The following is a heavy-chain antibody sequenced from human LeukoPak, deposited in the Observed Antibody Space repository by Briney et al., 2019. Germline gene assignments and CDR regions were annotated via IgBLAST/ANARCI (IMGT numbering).Heavy chain of an antibody. CDR3: ARASETLRRFDP. Sequence: SETLSLTCTVSGGSISSFYWSWIRQPPGKGLEWIGYIYYTGSTNYNPSLKSRLTISVDTPKNQFSLKLSSVTAADTAVYYCARASETLRRFDPWGQGTLVTVSS. V-gene: IGHV4-59*01. CDR1: GGSISSFY. CDR2: IYYTGST. J-gene: IGHJ5*02.